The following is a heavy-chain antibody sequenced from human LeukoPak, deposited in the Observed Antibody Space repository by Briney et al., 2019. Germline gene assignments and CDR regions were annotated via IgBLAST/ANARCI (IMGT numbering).Heavy chain of an antibody. D-gene: IGHD1-26*01. Sequence: ASVKVSCKASGYTFTGYYIHWVRQAPGQGLEWMGWINPNSGDTNYAQKFQGRVTMTRDTSISTAYMELSRLRSDDTAVYYCARGSTVGATESLGFDYWGQGTPVTVSS. CDR2: INPNSGDT. J-gene: IGHJ4*02. CDR3: ARGSTVGATESLGFDY. CDR1: GYTFTGYY. V-gene: IGHV1-2*02.